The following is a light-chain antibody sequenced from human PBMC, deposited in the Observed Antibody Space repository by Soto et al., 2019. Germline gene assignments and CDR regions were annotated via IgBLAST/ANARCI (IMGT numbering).Light chain of an antibody. V-gene: IGKV1-39*01. CDR2: AAS. CDR3: QQSYNRPIT. J-gene: IGKJ5*01. CDR1: QSISTY. Sequence: DIQITQCPPSLSASLGARVTITRRASQSISTYLNWYQQKPGKAPKLLIYAASTLQSGVPSRFSGSGSVTDFTLIISRLQPEDFATFYCQQSYNRPITFGQGTRLEIK.